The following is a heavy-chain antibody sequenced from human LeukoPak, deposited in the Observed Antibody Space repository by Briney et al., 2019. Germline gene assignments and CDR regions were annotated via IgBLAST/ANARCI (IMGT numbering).Heavy chain of an antibody. J-gene: IGHJ6*02. CDR2: ISAYKGNT. D-gene: IGHD3-22*01. Sequence: GASVKVSCKASGYTFSSYGISWVRQAPGQGLEWMVWISAYKGNTNYAQNFQGRVTMTTDTSTSTAYMELRSLRSDDTAVYYCARDPLPTYYYGSSGYHGALDVWGQGTTVTVSS. V-gene: IGHV1-18*01. CDR3: ARDPLPTYYYGSSGYHGALDV. CDR1: GYTFSSYG.